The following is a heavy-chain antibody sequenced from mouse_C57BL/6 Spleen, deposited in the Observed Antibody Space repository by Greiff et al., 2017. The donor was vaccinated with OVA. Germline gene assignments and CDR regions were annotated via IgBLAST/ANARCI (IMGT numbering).Heavy chain of an antibody. Sequence: QVQLQQPGAELVKPGASVKLSCKASGYTFTSYWMHWVKQRPGQGLEWIGMIHPNSGSTNYNEKFKSKATLTVDKSSSTAYMQLSSLTSEDSAVYYCAWYYYGSRNWYFDVWGTGTTVTVSS. D-gene: IGHD1-1*01. V-gene: IGHV1-64*01. CDR3: AWYYYGSRNWYFDV. CDR1: GYTFTSYW. J-gene: IGHJ1*03. CDR2: IHPNSGST.